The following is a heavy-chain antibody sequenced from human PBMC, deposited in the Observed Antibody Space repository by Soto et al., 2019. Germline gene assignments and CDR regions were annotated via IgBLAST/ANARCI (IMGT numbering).Heavy chain of an antibody. Sequence: QVQLVESGGGVVQPGRSLRLSCAASGFTFSSYGMHWVRQAPGKGLEWVAVISYDGSNKYYADSVKGRFTISRDNSKNTLYLQMNSLRAEDTAVYYCAKDGGLVRGGKGYFDYWGQGTLVTVSS. D-gene: IGHD3-10*01. V-gene: IGHV3-30*18. J-gene: IGHJ4*02. CDR2: ISYDGSNK. CDR1: GFTFSSYG. CDR3: AKDGGLVRGGKGYFDY.